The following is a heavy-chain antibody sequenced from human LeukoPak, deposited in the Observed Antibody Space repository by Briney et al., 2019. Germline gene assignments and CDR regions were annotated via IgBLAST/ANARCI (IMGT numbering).Heavy chain of an antibody. Sequence: SETLSLTCTVSGGSISSSDYYWGWIRQPPGTGLEWIGHIYYSGSTYYTPSLKSRVTISVDTSKNQFSLKLSSVTAADTAVYYCARGPQYCSDGSCYSYAFDIWGQGTMVTVSS. CDR3: ARGPQYCSDGSCYSYAFDI. V-gene: IGHV4-39*07. D-gene: IGHD2-15*01. CDR1: GGSISSSDYY. CDR2: IYYSGST. J-gene: IGHJ3*02.